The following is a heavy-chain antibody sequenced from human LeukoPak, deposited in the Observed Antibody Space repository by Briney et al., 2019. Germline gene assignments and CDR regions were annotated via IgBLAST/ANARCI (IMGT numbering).Heavy chain of an antibody. Sequence: GGSLRLSCAASGFTFSSYNMNWARQAPGKGLEWVSSITSSSSYIYYADSVKGRFTTSRDNAKNSLFLQMNSLTAEDTAVYYCARDPYSGGYWNYYYYYMDVWGKGTTVTISS. CDR1: GFTFSSYN. CDR2: ITSSSSYI. D-gene: IGHD1-26*01. V-gene: IGHV3-21*01. J-gene: IGHJ6*03. CDR3: ARDPYSGGYWNYYYYYMDV.